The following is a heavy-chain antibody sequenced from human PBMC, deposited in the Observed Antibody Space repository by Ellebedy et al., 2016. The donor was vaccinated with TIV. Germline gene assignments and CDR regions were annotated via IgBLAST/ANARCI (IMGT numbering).Heavy chain of an antibody. CDR1: GATFSSYA. Sequence: AASVKVSCKASGATFSSYAISWVRQAPGQGLEWMGGIIPIFGTANYAQKFQGRITITADESTSTAYMELSSLRSEDTAVYYCARSHSGYGQYYFGINVWGQGTTVTVSS. D-gene: IGHD3-22*01. V-gene: IGHV1-69*13. CDR3: ARSHSGYGQYYFGINV. J-gene: IGHJ6*02. CDR2: IIPIFGTA.